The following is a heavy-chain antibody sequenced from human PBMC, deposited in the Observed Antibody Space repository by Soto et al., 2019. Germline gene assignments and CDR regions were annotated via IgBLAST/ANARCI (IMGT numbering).Heavy chain of an antibody. Sequence: QVQLVQSGAEVKKPGASVKVSCKASGYTFSGYYMHWVRKAPGQGLERMGWINTLSGDTSFPQKVQSRPAMTRDTSIDTAFMEVSRLKSDDTAIYYCARSLLKVILPLGYWGQGTLVSVSS. CDR1: GYTFSGYY. J-gene: IGHJ4*02. D-gene: IGHD3-3*02. CDR3: ARSLLKVILPLGY. V-gene: IGHV1-2*02. CDR2: INTLSGDT.